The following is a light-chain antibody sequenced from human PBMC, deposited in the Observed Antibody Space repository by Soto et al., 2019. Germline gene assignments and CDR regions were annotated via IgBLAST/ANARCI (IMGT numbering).Light chain of an antibody. CDR2: GAS. CDR1: QSVSSN. CDR3: QQYNNWPPLT. J-gene: IGKJ4*01. Sequence: EIVMTQSPATLSVSPGERATLSCRAGQSVSSNLAWYQQKPGQAPRLLIYGASTRATGIPARFSGSGSGTEFTITISSLQSEDFAVYYCQQYNNWPPLTFGGGTKVEIK. V-gene: IGKV3-15*01.